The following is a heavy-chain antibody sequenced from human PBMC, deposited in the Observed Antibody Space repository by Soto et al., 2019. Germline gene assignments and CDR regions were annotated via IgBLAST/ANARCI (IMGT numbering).Heavy chain of an antibody. V-gene: IGHV4-61*08. CDR3: ARGFSSVSMDA. J-gene: IGHJ6*02. CDR1: CDSVISGGYY. Sequence: SETLSLTCTVSCDSVISGGYYGSWIRQPPGKGLEWIGYIYSSGSANYNPSLKSRVTISRDTSKNQISLKVASVTAADTAGYYCARGFSSVSMDAWGQGTTVTV. D-gene: IGHD6-19*01. CDR2: IYSSGSA.